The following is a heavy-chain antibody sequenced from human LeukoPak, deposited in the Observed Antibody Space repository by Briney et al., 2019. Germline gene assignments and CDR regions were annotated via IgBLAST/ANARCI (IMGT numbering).Heavy chain of an antibody. CDR2: ISSSSSTI. J-gene: IGHJ4*02. CDR3: ARDLGSLGYCSSTSCPGPFDY. CDR1: GFTLSSYS. V-gene: IGHV3-48*04. Sequence: GGSLRLSCAASGFTLSSYSMNWVRQAPGKGLEWVSYISSSSSTIYYADSVKGRFTISRDNAKNSLYLQMNSLRAEDTAVYYCARDLGSLGYCSSTSCPGPFDYWGQGTLITVSS. D-gene: IGHD2-2*01.